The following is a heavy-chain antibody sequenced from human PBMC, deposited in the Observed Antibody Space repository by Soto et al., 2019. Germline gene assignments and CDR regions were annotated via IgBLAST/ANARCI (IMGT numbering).Heavy chain of an antibody. D-gene: IGHD3-10*01. CDR1: GGSFSGYY. V-gene: IGHV4-34*01. J-gene: IGHJ6*02. CDR2: INHSGST. Sequence: LSLTCAVYGGSFSGYYWSWIRQPPGKGLEWIGEINHSGSTNYNPSLKSRVTISVDTSKNQFSLKLSSVTAADTAVYYCARGEITMVRGGFFNPYYSYGMDVWGQGTTVTVSS. CDR3: ARGEITMVRGGFFNPYYSYGMDV.